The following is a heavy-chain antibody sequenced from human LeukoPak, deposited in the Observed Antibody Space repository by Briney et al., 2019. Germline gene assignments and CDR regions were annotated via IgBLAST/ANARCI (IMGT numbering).Heavy chain of an antibody. V-gene: IGHV4-31*03. Sequence: TSETLSLTCTVSGGSISSGGYYWSWIRQHPGKGLEWIGYIYYSGSTYYNPSLKSRVTISVDTSKNQFSLKLSSVTAADTAVYYCARAGTVTTIRFDYWGQGTLVTVSS. CDR3: ARAGTVTTIRFDY. D-gene: IGHD4-17*01. CDR2: IYYSGST. CDR1: GGSISSGGYY. J-gene: IGHJ4*02.